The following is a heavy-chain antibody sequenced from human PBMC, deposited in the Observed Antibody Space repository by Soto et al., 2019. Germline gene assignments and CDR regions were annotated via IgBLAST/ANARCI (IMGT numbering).Heavy chain of an antibody. CDR3: ASTSSIAVAGTGY. CDR2: ISSSSRTI. CDR1: GFTFSSYS. V-gene: IGHV3-48*01. Sequence: GGSLRLSCAASGFTFSSYSMNWVRQAPGKGLEWVSYISSSSRTIYYADSVKGRFTISRDNAKNSLYLKMNSLRAEDTAVYYCASTSSIAVAGTGYWGQGTLVTVSS. J-gene: IGHJ4*02. D-gene: IGHD6-19*01.